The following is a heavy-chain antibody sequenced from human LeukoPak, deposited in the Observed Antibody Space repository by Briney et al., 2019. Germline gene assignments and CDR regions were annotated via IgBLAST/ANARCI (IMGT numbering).Heavy chain of an antibody. D-gene: IGHD5-12*01. CDR1: GGSISSYY. J-gene: IGHJ5*02. Sequence: SETLSLTCTVSGGSISSYYRSWIRQPPGKGLEWIGYIYYSGSTNYNPSLKSRVTISVDTSKNQFSLKLSSVTAADTAVYYCARSRIVATIKGGWFDPWGQGTLVTVSS. V-gene: IGHV4-59*08. CDR2: IYYSGST. CDR3: ARSRIVATIKGGWFDP.